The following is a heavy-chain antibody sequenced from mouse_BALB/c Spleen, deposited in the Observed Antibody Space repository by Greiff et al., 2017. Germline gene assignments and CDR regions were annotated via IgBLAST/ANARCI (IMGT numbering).Heavy chain of an antibody. CDR2: ISSGSSTI. J-gene: IGHJ3*01. CDR3: ARKETYYGPAWFAY. Sequence: EVKLQESGGGLVQPGGSRKLSCAASGFTFSSFGMHWVRQAPEKGLEWVAYISSGSSTIYYADTVKGRFTISRDNPKNTLFLQMTSLRSEDTAMYDCARKETYYGPAWFAYWGQGTLVTVSA. CDR1: GFTFSSFG. D-gene: IGHD1-1*01. V-gene: IGHV5-17*02.